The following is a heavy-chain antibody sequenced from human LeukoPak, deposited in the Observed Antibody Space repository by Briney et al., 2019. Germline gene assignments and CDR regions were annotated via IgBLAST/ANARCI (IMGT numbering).Heavy chain of an antibody. CDR3: ARGAPPHGAFDI. V-gene: IGHV4-39*07. J-gene: IGHJ3*02. CDR2: IFYSGST. Sequence: SETLSLTCTVSGGSISTSNYYWGWIRQPPGKGLEWIGNIFYSGSTYYSPSLKSRVTISVDTSKNQFSLKLSSVTAADTAVYYCARGAPPHGAFDIWGQGTMVTVSS. CDR1: GGSISTSNYY.